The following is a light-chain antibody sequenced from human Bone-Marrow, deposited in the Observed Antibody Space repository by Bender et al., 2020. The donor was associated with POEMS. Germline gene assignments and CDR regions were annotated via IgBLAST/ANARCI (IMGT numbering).Light chain of an antibody. V-gene: IGLV3-21*02. CDR1: NVGSKS. Sequence: SYVLTQPPSVSVAPGQTARMTCGGDNVGSKSVHWYQQKPGQAPVLVVFDDRDRPSGIPERFSGSNSGNTATLTISRVEAGDEADYYCQAWDGSPAAFGGGTKLTVV. CDR3: QAWDGSPAA. CDR2: DDR. J-gene: IGLJ2*01.